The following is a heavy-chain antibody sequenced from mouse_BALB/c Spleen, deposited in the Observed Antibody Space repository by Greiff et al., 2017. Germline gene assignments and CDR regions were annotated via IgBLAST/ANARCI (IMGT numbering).Heavy chain of an antibody. CDR1: GYTFTSYW. CDR2: IYPGDGDT. J-gene: IGHJ3*01. D-gene: IGHD4-1*01. Sequence: QVQLKESGAELAIPGASVKLSCKASGYTFTSYWMQWVKQRPGQGLEWIGAIYPGDGDTMYTQKFKGKATLTADKSSSTAYMQLSSLASEDSAVYYCAQGEWDAYWGQGTLVTVSA. CDR3: AQGEWDAY. V-gene: IGHV1-87*01.